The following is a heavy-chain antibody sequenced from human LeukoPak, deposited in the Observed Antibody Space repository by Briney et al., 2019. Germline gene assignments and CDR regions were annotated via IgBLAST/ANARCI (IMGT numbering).Heavy chain of an antibody. CDR3: ARDRYYYDSVGYYTLDY. J-gene: IGHJ4*02. D-gene: IGHD3-22*01. V-gene: IGHV4-4*02. CDR1: GGSISSSNW. Sequence: SGTLSLTCAVSGGSISSSNWWSWVRQPPGKGLEWIGEIYHSGSTNYNPSLKSRVTISVDTSKNQFSLKLSSVTAADTAVYYCARDRYYYDSVGYYTLDYWGQGTLVTVSS. CDR2: IYHSGST.